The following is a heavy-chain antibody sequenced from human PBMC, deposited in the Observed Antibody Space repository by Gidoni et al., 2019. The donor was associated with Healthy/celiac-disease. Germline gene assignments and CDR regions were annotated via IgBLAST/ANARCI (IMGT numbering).Heavy chain of an antibody. V-gene: IGHV3-9*01. Sequence: QLVESGGGLVQPGRSLRLSCAASRFTFDAYAMHCVRQAPGQRLEWVSGISWNSGSIGYADSVKGRFTISRDNAKNSRYLQMNGLRAEDTALYYCAKGAEYSSSFYFDYWGQGTLVTVSS. D-gene: IGHD6-6*01. CDR3: AKGAEYSSSFYFDY. CDR2: ISWNSGSI. J-gene: IGHJ4*02. CDR1: RFTFDAYA.